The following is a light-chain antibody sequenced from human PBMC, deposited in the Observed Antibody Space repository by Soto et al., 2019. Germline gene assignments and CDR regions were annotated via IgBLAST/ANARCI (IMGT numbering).Light chain of an antibody. CDR3: QQRSNWPIT. J-gene: IGKJ5*01. CDR1: QSVSSY. Sequence: EIVLTQSPATLSLSPGERATLSCRASQSVSSYLAWYQQKPGQAPRLLIYDASNRATGIPARFSGSGSGTDFSLTIGSLEPEDFAVYYGQQRSNWPITCGQGTRLEFK. V-gene: IGKV3-11*01. CDR2: DAS.